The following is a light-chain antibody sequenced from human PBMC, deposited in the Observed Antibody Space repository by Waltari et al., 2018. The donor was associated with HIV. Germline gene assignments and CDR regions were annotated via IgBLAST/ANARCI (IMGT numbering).Light chain of an antibody. J-gene: IGLJ1*01. Sequence: QSALTQPASVSGSPGQSITISCTGTSSDVGGYNYVSWYQHHPGKAPNLMIFEVSNRPSGVSNCFSGSKSGNTASLTISGLQAEDEADYYCSSYTSSSSYVFGTGTKVTVL. CDR2: EVS. CDR3: SSYTSSSSYV. CDR1: SSDVGGYNY. V-gene: IGLV2-14*01.